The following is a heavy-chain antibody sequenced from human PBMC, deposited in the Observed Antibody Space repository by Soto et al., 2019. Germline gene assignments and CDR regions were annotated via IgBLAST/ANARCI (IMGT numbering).Heavy chain of an antibody. CDR3: AKYITMVRGVIIEAFDI. V-gene: IGHV3-23*01. CDR2: ISGSGGST. D-gene: IGHD3-10*01. J-gene: IGHJ3*02. CDR1: GFTFSSYA. Sequence: GGSLRLSCAASGFTFSSYAMSWVRQAPGKGLEWVSAISGSGGSTYYADSVKGRFTISRDNSKNMLYLQMNSLRAEDTAVYYCAKYITMVRGVIIEAFDIWGQGT.